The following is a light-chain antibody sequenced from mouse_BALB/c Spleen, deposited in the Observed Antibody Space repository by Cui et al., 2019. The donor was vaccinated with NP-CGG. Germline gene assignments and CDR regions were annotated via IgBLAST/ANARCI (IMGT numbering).Light chain of an antibody. V-gene: IGLV1*01. CDR3: ALWYSNHWV. CDR2: GTN. J-gene: IGLJ1*01. CDR1: TGAVTTSNY. Sequence: QAVVSQESALTTSPGETVTLTCRSSTGAVTTSNYANWVQEKPDHLFTCLIGGTNNRVSGVPARFSGSLIGDKAALTITGAQTEDEAIYFCALWYSNHWVFGGGTKLTVL.